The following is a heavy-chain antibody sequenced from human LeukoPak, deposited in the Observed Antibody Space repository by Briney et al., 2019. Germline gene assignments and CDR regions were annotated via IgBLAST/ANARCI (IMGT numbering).Heavy chain of an antibody. D-gene: IGHD3-3*02. Sequence: GGSLRLSCAASGFPFNDYYMSWIRQAPGKGLEWVSYISSSGSYYTNYADSVQGRFTISRDNAKRLVFLQMNSLKAEDTAVYYCARVKEHRQHFRFDPWGQGTLVTVSS. V-gene: IGHV3-11*06. J-gene: IGHJ5*02. CDR2: ISSSGSYYT. CDR1: GFPFNDYY. CDR3: ARVKEHRQHFRFDP.